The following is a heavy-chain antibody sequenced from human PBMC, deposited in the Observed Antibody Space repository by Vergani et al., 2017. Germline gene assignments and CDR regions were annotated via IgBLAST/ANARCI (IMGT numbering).Heavy chain of an antibody. J-gene: IGHJ1*01. V-gene: IGHV3-48*03. CDR2: ISSGGSTI. CDR1: GFTFSSYE. CDR3: ARDRRVGYPEYFQQ. Sequence: EVQLVESGGGLVQPGGSLRLSCAASGFTFSSYEMNWVRQAPGKGLEWVSYISSGGSTIYHADSVKGRFTISRDNAKNSLYLQMNSLRVEDTAVYYCARDRRVGYPEYFQQWGQGTLVTVSS. D-gene: IGHD5-12*01.